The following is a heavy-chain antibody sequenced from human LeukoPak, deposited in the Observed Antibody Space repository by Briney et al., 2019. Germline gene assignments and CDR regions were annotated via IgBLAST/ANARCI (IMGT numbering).Heavy chain of an antibody. V-gene: IGHV4-34*01. CDR2: INHSGST. D-gene: IGHD3-10*01. Sequence: PSETLSLTCAVYGGSFSGYYWSWIRQPPGKGLEWIGEINHSGSTNYNSSLKSRVTISVDTSKNQFSLKLSSVTAADTAVYYCARGIRLVRGTTPKPTYYFDYWGQGTLVTVSS. J-gene: IGHJ4*02. CDR3: ARGIRLVRGTTPKPTYYFDY. CDR1: GGSFSGYY.